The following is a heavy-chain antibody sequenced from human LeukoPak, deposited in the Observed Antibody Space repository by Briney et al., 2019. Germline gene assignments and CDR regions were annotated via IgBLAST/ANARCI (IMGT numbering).Heavy chain of an antibody. V-gene: IGHV3-53*01. D-gene: IGHD3-3*01. CDR1: GFSVSSND. Sequence: GGSLRLSCAASGFSVSSNDMSWVRQAPGKGLEWVSLIHSGGTRYTDSVRGRFTISRDNSKNTLYLQMNSLRAEDTAMYYCAREWLEGSGYYSGIGLADYWGQGTLVTVSS. CDR3: AREWLEGSGYYSGIGLADY. J-gene: IGHJ4*02. CDR2: IHSGGTR.